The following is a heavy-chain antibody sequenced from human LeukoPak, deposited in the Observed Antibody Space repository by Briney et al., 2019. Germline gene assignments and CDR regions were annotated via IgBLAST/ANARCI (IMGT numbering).Heavy chain of an antibody. CDR2: INHSGST. CDR1: GGSFSGYY. CDR3: AVLRKNYYYYMDV. J-gene: IGHJ6*03. V-gene: IGHV4-34*01. D-gene: IGHD4-17*01. Sequence: SETLSLTCAVYGGSFSGYYWSWIRQPPGNGLEWIGEINHSGSTNYNPSLKSRVTISVDTSKNQFSLKLSSVTAADTAVYYCAVLRKNYYYYMDVWGKGTTVTISS.